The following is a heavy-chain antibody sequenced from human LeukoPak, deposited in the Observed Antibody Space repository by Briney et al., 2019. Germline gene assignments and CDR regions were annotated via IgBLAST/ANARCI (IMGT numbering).Heavy chain of an antibody. CDR3: AKDHDFLY. CDR2: ISSSSSYI. J-gene: IGHJ1*01. V-gene: IGHV3-21*01. D-gene: IGHD3-3*01. Sequence: KSGGSLRLSCAASGFTFSSYSMNWVRQAPGKGLEWVSSISSSSSYIYYADSVKGRFTISRDNSKNTLYLQMNSLRAEDTAVYYCAKDHDFLYWGQGTLVTVSS. CDR1: GFTFSSYS.